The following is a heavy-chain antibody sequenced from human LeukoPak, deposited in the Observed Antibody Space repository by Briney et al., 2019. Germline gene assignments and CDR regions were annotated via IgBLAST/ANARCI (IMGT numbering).Heavy chain of an antibody. CDR3: AKDPWGDDFSYLDY. J-gene: IGHJ4*02. CDR1: GYTFTSYD. Sequence: ASVKVSCKASGYTFTSYDINWVRQATGQGLEWMGWMNPNSGNTGYAQKFQGRVAITRNTSISTAYMELSSLRAEDTAVYYCAKDPWGDDFSYLDYWGQGTLVTVSS. CDR2: MNPNSGNT. V-gene: IGHV1-8*03. D-gene: IGHD3-3*01.